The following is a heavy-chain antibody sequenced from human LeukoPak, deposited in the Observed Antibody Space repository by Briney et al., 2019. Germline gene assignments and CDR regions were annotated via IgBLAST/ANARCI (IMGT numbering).Heavy chain of an antibody. CDR2: IYSGGST. D-gene: IGHD3-10*01. CDR3: ATGAHYFGS. Sequence: GGSLRLSCAASEFSVGSNYMTWVRQAPGKGLEWVSLIYSGGSTYYADSVKGRFTISRDNSKNTLYLQMNILRADDTAVYYCATGAHYFGSWGQGTLVTVSS. J-gene: IGHJ4*02. CDR1: EFSVGSNY. V-gene: IGHV3-66*01.